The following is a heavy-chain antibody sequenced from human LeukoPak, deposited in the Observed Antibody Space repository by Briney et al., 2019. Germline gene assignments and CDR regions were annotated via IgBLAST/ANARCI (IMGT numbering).Heavy chain of an antibody. CDR3: AIGGTRNYYYMDV. CDR2: IRHDGSNI. V-gene: IGHV3-30*02. CDR1: GFTFSNYA. D-gene: IGHD3-16*01. J-gene: IGHJ6*03. Sequence: PGGSLRLSCAASGFTFSNYAMHWVRQAPGKGLEWVAFIRHDGSNIYYADSVKGRFTISRDNSKNTLYLQMNSLRAEDTAVYYCAIGGTRNYYYMDVWGKGTTVTVSS.